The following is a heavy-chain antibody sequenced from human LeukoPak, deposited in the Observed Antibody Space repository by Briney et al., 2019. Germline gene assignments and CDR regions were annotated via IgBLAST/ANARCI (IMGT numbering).Heavy chain of an antibody. CDR1: GFTLSSFW. CDR3: ASLPGGKTAALEFDL. Sequence: GGSLRLSCAASGFTLSSFWMSWVRQTPGKGLEWVVNIKQDGRERYYTISRDNARNSLYLQMNSLRAEDTAVYYCASLPGGKTAALEFDLRGRGTLVTVSS. J-gene: IGHJ2*01. V-gene: IGHV3-7*01. CDR2: IKQDGRER. D-gene: IGHD6-13*01.